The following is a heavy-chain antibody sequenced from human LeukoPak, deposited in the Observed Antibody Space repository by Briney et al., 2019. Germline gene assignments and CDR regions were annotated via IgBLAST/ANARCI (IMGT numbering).Heavy chain of an antibody. CDR1: GGTFSSYA. CDR2: IIPIFGTA. CDR3: ARDPRGITMVRGVTQNERNNGMDV. D-gene: IGHD3-10*01. V-gene: IGHV1-69*06. J-gene: IGHJ6*04. Sequence: SVKVSCKASGGTFSSYAISWVRQAPGQGLEWMGGIIPIFGTANYAQKFQGRVTITADKSTSTAYMELSSLRSEDTAVYYCARDPRGITMVRGVTQNERNNGMDVWGKGTTVTVSS.